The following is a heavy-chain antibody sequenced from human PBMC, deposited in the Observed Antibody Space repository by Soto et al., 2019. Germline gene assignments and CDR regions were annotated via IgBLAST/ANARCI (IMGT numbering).Heavy chain of an antibody. Sequence: SVKVSCKASGYTFSSYAISWVRQAPGQGLEWMGGIIPNFGTANYAQKFQGRVTITADESTSTAYMELSSLRSEDTAVYYCASAGIVVVPAPDWGYYDGMDVWGQGTMVTVSS. CDR3: ASAGIVVVPAPDWGYYDGMDV. CDR2: IIPNFGTA. D-gene: IGHD2-2*01. J-gene: IGHJ6*02. CDR1: GYTFSSYA. V-gene: IGHV1-69*13.